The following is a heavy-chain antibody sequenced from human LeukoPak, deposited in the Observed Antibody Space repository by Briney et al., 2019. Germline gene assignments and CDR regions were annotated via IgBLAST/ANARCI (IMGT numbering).Heavy chain of an antibody. J-gene: IGHJ4*02. D-gene: IGHD6-13*01. Sequence: SGGSLRLSCAASGFSFSTYSMNWVRQAPGKGLEWVSSISRNSRYIYYADSVRGRFTISRDNAKNSLYLQMNSLKPEDTAVYYCARVAEAAAFDSWGQGTLVTVSS. CDR1: GFSFSTYS. V-gene: IGHV3-21*06. CDR2: ISRNSRYI. CDR3: ARVAEAAAFDS.